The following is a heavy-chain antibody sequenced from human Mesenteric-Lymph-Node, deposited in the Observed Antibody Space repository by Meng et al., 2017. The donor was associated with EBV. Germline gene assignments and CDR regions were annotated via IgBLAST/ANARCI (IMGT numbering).Heavy chain of an antibody. CDR1: GGTFSNSA. D-gene: IGHD3/OR15-3a*01. Sequence: QVHLVQAGAEVKKPGSSVKVSCKSSGGTFSNSAISWVRQAPGQGLEWMGTVIPVFGSTNYPQKFQGRVTLTADESTGTAYMEMSSLRSEDTALYYCVTDDFESPGDWGQGTLVTVSS. CDR3: VTDDFESPGD. J-gene: IGHJ4*02. V-gene: IGHV1-69*18. CDR2: VIPVFGST.